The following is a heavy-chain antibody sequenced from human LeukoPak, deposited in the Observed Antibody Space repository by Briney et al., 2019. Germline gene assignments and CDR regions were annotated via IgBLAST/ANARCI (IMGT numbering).Heavy chain of an antibody. D-gene: IGHD6-13*01. V-gene: IGHV3-43*01. CDR3: AREVPGGSSWFDY. CDR2: SWDGGST. Sequence: GGSLRLSCAASGFTFDDYTMHWVRQAPGKGLEWVSLSWDGGSTYYADSVKGRFTISRDNAKNSLYLQMHNLRAEDTAVFYCAREVPGGSSWFDYWGQGTLVTVSS. J-gene: IGHJ4*02. CDR1: GFTFDDYT.